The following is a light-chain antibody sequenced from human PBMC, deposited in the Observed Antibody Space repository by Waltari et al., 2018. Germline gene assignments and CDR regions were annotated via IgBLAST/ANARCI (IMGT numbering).Light chain of an antibody. CDR2: EVS. V-gene: IGKV2D-29*01. J-gene: IGKJ1*01. CDR1: QSLLNSDGKTY. CDR3: MHSIQLPWT. Sequence: DIVMTQTPLPLSVTPGQPASISCKSSQSLLNSDGKTYLYCYLQKPGQPPQLLIYEVSNRFSGVPSRFSGGASSTDFTLKISRVEAEVVGVFCIMHSIQLPWTFGQGTKVEIK.